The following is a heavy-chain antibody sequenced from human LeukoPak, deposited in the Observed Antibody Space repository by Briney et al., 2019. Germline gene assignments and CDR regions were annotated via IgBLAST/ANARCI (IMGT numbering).Heavy chain of an antibody. J-gene: IGHJ5*02. CDR3: AKEQQIPNWFDP. V-gene: IGHV3-23*01. Sequence: GSLRLSCAASGFTFSSYVMSWIRQAPGKGLEWVSAISGSGGSTYYADSVKGRFTISRDNSKNTLYLQMNSLRAEDTAVYYCAKEQQIPNWFDPWGQGTLATVSS. D-gene: IGHD6-13*01. CDR1: GFTFSSYV. CDR2: ISGSGGST.